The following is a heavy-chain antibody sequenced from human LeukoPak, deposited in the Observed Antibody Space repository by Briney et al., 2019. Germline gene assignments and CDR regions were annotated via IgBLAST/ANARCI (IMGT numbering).Heavy chain of an antibody. CDR1: GGSVTSRSSY. Sequence: PSETLSLTCSVSGGSVTSRSSYWGWVRQSPGQGREWIGSVYYNGPTYYNPSLVSRVTISRDTSRNQFSLKLSSVTAADTAVYYCTRVAEGGTGGRLFDYWGQGTSVIVSS. CDR3: TRVAEGGTGGRLFDY. CDR2: VYYNGPT. D-gene: IGHD1-26*01. V-gene: IGHV4-39*07. J-gene: IGHJ4*02.